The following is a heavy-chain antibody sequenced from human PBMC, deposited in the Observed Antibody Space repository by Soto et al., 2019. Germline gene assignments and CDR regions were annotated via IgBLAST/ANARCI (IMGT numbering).Heavy chain of an antibody. CDR1: GGSISSSSYY. J-gene: IGHJ4*02. V-gene: IGHV4-39*01. Sequence: ASETLSLTCTVSGGSISSSSYYWDWIRQPPGKGLEWIGSIYYSGSTYYNPSLKSRVTISVDTSKNQFSLKLSSVTAADTAVYYCARRLHVDTAMVHFDYWGQGTLVTVSS. CDR3: ARRLHVDTAMVHFDY. CDR2: IYYSGST. D-gene: IGHD5-18*01.